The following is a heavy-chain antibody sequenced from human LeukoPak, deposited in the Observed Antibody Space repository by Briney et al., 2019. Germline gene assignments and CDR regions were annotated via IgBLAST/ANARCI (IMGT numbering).Heavy chain of an antibody. V-gene: IGHV4-34*01. Sequence: SETLSLTYTVSGGSISSYYWSWIRQPPGKGLEWIGEINHSGSTSYNPSLKSRVTISVDTSKNQFSLKLSSVTAADTAVYYCARGKYSSGWYDYWGQGTLVTVSS. CDR2: INHSGST. CDR1: GGSISSYY. J-gene: IGHJ4*02. CDR3: ARGKYSSGWYDY. D-gene: IGHD6-19*01.